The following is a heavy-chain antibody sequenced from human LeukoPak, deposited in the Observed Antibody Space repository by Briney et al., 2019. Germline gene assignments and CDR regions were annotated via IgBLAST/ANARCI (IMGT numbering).Heavy chain of an antibody. J-gene: IGHJ6*02. D-gene: IGHD5-18*01. CDR2: IYYSGNT. Sequence: PSETLSLTCTVSGGSISSYYWSWIRQPPGKGLEWIGHIYYSGNTNYNPSLKSRVTISVDTSKNQFSLKLSSVTAADTAVYYCARHQGGYSYGYIAMDVWGQGTTVTVSS. CDR3: ARHQGGYSYGYIAMDV. CDR1: GGSISSYY. V-gene: IGHV4-59*08.